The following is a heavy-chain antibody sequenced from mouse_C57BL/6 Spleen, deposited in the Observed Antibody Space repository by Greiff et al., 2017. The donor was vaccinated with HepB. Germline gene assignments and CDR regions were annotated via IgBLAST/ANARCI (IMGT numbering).Heavy chain of an antibody. Sequence: QVQLQQPGAELVRPGTSVKLSCKASGYTFTSYWMHWVKQRPGQGLEWIGVIDPSDSYTNYNQKFKGKATLTVDTSSSTAYMQLSSLTSEDSAVYYCARLGNYVDYWGQGTLVTVSA. CDR1: GYTFTSYW. V-gene: IGHV1-59*01. CDR2: IDPSDSYT. D-gene: IGHD2-1*01. CDR3: ARLGNYVDY. J-gene: IGHJ3*01.